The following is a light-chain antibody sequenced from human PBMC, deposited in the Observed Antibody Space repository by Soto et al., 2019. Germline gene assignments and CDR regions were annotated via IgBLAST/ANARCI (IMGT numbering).Light chain of an antibody. Sequence: VIWMTQSPSLLSASPGDRVTISCRMSQGITNYLAGYQQKPGKAPELLIYAASTLQTGLPLRFSVSGFGTAFTLTIRSLQSEDVAMYYCQQYHEFPSTCGQETKGEIK. CDR2: AAS. CDR1: QGITNY. J-gene: IGKJ1*01. V-gene: IGKV1D-8*01. CDR3: QQYHEFPST.